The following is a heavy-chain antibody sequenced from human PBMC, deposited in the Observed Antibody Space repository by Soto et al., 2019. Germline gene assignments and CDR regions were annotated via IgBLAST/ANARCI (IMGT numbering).Heavy chain of an antibody. CDR3: ARWSDKKVVDP. D-gene: IGHD1-26*01. J-gene: IGHJ5*02. CDR1: GFTFRNHG. V-gene: IGHV3-33*01. CDR2: IWYDGSEK. Sequence: QVQLVESGGGVVQPGRSLRLSCEGSGFTFRNHGMHWVRQAPGKGLEWLAVIWYDGSEKYYADSVRGRFFVSRDNAKNTLYLQMNSLTVEDTALYYCARWSDKKVVDPWGQGTGVTVSS.